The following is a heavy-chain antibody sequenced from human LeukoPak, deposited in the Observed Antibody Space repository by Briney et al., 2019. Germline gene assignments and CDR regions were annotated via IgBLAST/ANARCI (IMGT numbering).Heavy chain of an antibody. D-gene: IGHD3-3*01. CDR1: GFTFSSYS. J-gene: IGHJ4*02. Sequence: GGSLRLSCAASGFTFSSYSMNWVRQAPGKGLEWVSSISSSSSYIYYADSVKGRFTISRDNAKNSLYLQMNSLRAGDTALYYCAKGPRNYDFWSGYYFYYFDYWGQGTLVTVSS. CDR2: ISSSSSYI. V-gene: IGHV3-21*04. CDR3: AKGPRNYDFWSGYYFYYFDY.